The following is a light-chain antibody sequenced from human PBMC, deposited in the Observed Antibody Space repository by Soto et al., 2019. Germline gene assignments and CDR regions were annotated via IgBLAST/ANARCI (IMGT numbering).Light chain of an antibody. J-gene: IGLJ3*02. V-gene: IGLV1-47*01. CDR2: RNN. Sequence: SGLSLPPAASRTPRQRVTISCSGSSSNIGINYVYWYQQLPGTAPKLLIYRNNQRPSGGPDRFSGSKSGTSASLAISGLRSEDEADYYCAAWDDSLSSPVFGGGTKVTV. CDR3: AAWDDSLSSPV. CDR1: SSNIGINY.